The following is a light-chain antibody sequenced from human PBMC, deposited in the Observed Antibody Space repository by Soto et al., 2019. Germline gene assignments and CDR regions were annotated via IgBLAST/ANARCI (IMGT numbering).Light chain of an antibody. CDR1: QDISNY. Sequence: DIPMTQSPSSLSASVGDRVTITCQASQDISNYLNWYQQKPGKAPKLLIYDASNLETGVPSRFSGSGSGTDFIFTISSLQPEDIATYFCQQYDNLPTFGGGTKVEIK. J-gene: IGKJ4*01. V-gene: IGKV1-33*01. CDR3: QQYDNLPT. CDR2: DAS.